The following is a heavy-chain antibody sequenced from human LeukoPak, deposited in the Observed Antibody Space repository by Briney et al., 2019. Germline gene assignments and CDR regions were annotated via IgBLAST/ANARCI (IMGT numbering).Heavy chain of an antibody. CDR3: ARDPDYDSSRGAFDY. V-gene: IGHV4-39*02. CDR1: GGSISSSSYY. Sequence: SETLSLTCTVSGGSISSSSYYWGWIRQPPGKGLEWIGSIYYSGSTYYNPSLKSRVTISVDTSKNQFSLKLSSVTAADTAVYYCARDPDYDSSRGAFDYWGQGTLVTVSS. CDR2: IYYSGST. D-gene: IGHD3-22*01. J-gene: IGHJ4*02.